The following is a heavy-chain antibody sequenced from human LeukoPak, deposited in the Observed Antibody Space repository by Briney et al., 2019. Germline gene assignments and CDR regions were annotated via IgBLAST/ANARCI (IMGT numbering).Heavy chain of an antibody. J-gene: IGHJ6*03. D-gene: IGHD2-2*01. CDR2: IRSKANSYAT. Sequence: GGSLKLSCAASGFTFSGSAMHWVRQAPGKGLEWVGRIRSKANSYATAYAASVKGRFTISRDDSKNTAYLQMNSLKTEDTAVYYCTRNAVVVPAARFDYYYYYMDVWGKGTTVTVSS. V-gene: IGHV3-73*01. CDR1: GFTFSGSA. CDR3: TRNAVVVPAARFDYYYYYMDV.